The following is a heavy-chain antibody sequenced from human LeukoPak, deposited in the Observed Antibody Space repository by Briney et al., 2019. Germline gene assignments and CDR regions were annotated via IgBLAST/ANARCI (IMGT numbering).Heavy chain of an antibody. CDR3: ARVLRPMASQYYFDY. J-gene: IGHJ4*02. V-gene: IGHV4-59*01. Sequence: PSETLSLTCTVSGASINTYYWSWIRQPPGKGLEWIGYIYYSGTTSYNPSLKTRVTISIDTSKNQFSLKLSSVAAADTAVYYCARVLRPMASQYYFDYWGQGTLVTVSS. CDR2: IYYSGTT. D-gene: IGHD3-10*01. CDR1: GASINTYY.